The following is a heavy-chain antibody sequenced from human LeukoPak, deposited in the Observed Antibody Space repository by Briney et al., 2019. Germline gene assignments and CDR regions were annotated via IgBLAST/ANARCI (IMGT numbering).Heavy chain of an antibody. D-gene: IGHD3-10*01. J-gene: IGHJ4*02. Sequence: GGSLRLSCAASGFTFSSYWMSWVRQAPGKGLEWVANIKQDGSEKYYVDSVKGRFTNSRDNAKNSLYLQMNSLRAEDTAVYYCARGRLWFGELFGYWGQGTLVTVSS. CDR2: IKQDGSEK. V-gene: IGHV3-7*01. CDR3: ARGRLWFGELFGY. CDR1: GFTFSSYW.